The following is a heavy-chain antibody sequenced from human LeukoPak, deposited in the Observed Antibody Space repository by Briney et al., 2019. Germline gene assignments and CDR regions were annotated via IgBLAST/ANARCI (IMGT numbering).Heavy chain of an antibody. D-gene: IGHD3-3*01. CDR2: IKQDGSEK. J-gene: IGHJ4*02. V-gene: IGHV3-7*01. Sequence: GGSLRLSCAASGFTFSSYWMSWVRQASGKGLEWVANIKQDGSEKYYVDSVKGRFTISRDNAKNSLYLQMNSLRAEDTAVYYCARDRSDFWSGFTGLFDYWGQGTLVTVSS. CDR3: ARDRSDFWSGFTGLFDY. CDR1: GFTFSSYW.